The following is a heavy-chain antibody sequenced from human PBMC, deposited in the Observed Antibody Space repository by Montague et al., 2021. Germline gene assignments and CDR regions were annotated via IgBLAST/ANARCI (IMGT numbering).Heavy chain of an antibody. J-gene: IGHJ1*01. D-gene: IGHD6-19*01. V-gene: IGHV3-48*02. CDR3: ARDSYSSGWYSAEYFQH. CDR2: ITGSSSSI. CDR1: GFTFRTYG. Sequence: SLSLSCAASGFTFRTYGMNWVRQAPGKGLEWVSYITGSSSSIYYADSVRGRFTISRDNPKNSLYLQMNSLRDEDTAVYYCARDSYSSGWYSAEYFQHWGQGTLVTVSS.